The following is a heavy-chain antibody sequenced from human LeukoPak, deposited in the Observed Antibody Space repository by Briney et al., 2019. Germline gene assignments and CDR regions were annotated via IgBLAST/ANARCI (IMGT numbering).Heavy chain of an antibody. CDR3: ASAGILGMGDYVWRSLDY. D-gene: IGHD3-16*01. CDR2: INPNSGGT. V-gene: IGHV1-2*02. CDR1: GYTFTGYY. J-gene: IGHJ4*02. Sequence: ASVKVSCKASGYTFTGYYMHWVRQAPGQGLEWMGWINPNSGGTNYAQKFQGRVTMTRDTSISTAYMELSRLRSDDTAVYYCASAGILGMGDYVWRSLDYWGQGTLVTVSS.